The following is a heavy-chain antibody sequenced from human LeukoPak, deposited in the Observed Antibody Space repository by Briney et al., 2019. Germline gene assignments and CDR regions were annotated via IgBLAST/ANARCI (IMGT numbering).Heavy chain of an antibody. Sequence: GGSLRLSCAASGFTFSSYTMTWVRQAPGKGLEWVSSISNRSTYIYYADSVKGRFTISRDNVQNSLYLQMNSLRAEDTAVYYCARWVCSSTSCYYFDYWGQGTLVIVSS. CDR1: GFTFSSYT. J-gene: IGHJ4*02. CDR2: ISNRSTYI. D-gene: IGHD2-2*01. V-gene: IGHV3-21*01. CDR3: ARWVCSSTSCYYFDY.